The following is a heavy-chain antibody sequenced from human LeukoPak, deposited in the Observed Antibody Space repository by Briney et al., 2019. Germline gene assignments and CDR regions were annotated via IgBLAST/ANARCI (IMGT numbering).Heavy chain of an antibody. CDR2: IYTSGST. CDR1: GGSISSYY. V-gene: IGHV4-4*07. J-gene: IGHJ4*02. D-gene: IGHD1-26*01. Sequence: KPSETLSLTCTVSGGSISSYYWSRIRQPAGKGLEWIGRIYTSGSTNYNPSLKSRVTMSVDTSKNQFSLQLNSVTPEDTAVYYCARVSGATIMFDYWGQGTLVTVSS. CDR3: ARVSGATIMFDY.